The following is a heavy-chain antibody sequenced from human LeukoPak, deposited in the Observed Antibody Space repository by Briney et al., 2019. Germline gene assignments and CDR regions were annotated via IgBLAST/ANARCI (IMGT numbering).Heavy chain of an antibody. CDR2: INPNSGVT. D-gene: IGHD3-9*01. J-gene: IGHJ5*02. Sequence: GASVKVSCKASGYTFTGYYMHWVRQAPGQGLEWMGWINPNSGVTNYAQKFQGRVTMTRDTSISTAYMELSSLRSDDTAVYYCARLGISFYDILTAYYLDPWGQGTLVTVSS. CDR1: GYTFTGYY. V-gene: IGHV1-2*02. CDR3: ARLGISFYDILTAYYLDP.